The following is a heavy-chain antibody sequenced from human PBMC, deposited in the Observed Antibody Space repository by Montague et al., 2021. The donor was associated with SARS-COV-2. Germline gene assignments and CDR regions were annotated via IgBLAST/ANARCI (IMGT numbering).Heavy chain of an antibody. Sequence: CAISGDSVSTNSGTWNWVRLSPSRGLEWLGRTYYRSEWYSDYSVSVKSRTSINPDTSKNQFSLQLNSVTPEDTAVYYCAGAERGSCGDGNCYQYFFNYWGQGTLVTVSS. J-gene: IGHJ4*02. CDR1: GDSVSTNSGT. V-gene: IGHV6-1*01. CDR3: AGAERGSCGDGNCYQYFFNY. CDR2: TYYRSEWYS. D-gene: IGHD2-15*01.